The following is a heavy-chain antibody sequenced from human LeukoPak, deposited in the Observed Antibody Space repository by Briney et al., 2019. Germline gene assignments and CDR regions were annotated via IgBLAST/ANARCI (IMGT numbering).Heavy chain of an antibody. D-gene: IGHD6-19*01. J-gene: IGHJ4*02. CDR1: GFTFSSNY. CDR2: IYSGGST. V-gene: IGHV3-66*01. CDR3: ARDDIAVAGQDY. Sequence: GGSLRLSCAASGFTFSSNYMSWVRQAPGKGLEWVSVIYSGGSTYYADSVKGRFTISRDNSKNTLYLQMNSLRAEDTAVYYCARDDIAVAGQDYGGQGTLVTVSA.